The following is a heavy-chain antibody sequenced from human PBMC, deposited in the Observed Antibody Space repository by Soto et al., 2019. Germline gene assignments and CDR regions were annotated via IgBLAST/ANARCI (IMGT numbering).Heavy chain of an antibody. CDR2: ISGSGGST. CDR3: AKVKVFGDILDYYYGLDV. V-gene: IGHV3-23*01. Sequence: GGSLRLSCAASGFTFSSYAMSWVRQAPGKGLEWVSAISGSGGSTYYADSVKGRFTISRDNSKNTLYLQMNSLRAEDTAVYYCAKVKVFGDILDYYYGLDVWGQGTTVTVSS. CDR1: GFTFSSYA. J-gene: IGHJ6*02. D-gene: IGHD2-15*01.